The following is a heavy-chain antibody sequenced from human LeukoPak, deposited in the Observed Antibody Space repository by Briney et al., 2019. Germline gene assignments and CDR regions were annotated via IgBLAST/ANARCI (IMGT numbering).Heavy chain of an antibody. Sequence: GASVKVSFKASGYTFTVYYMHWVRQAPGQGLEWMGWINPKSGGINYAQKFQGRVTMTRDTSISTGYMEMSSLRSDDTAVYYCARDLQWELPRGDAFDIWGQGTMITVSS. CDR1: GYTFTVYY. D-gene: IGHD1-26*01. V-gene: IGHV1-2*02. CDR2: INPKSGGI. CDR3: ARDLQWELPRGDAFDI. J-gene: IGHJ3*02.